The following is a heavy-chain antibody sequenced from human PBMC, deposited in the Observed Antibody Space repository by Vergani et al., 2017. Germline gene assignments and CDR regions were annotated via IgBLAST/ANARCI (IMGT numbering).Heavy chain of an antibody. CDR2: INHSGST. Sequence: QVQLQQWGAGLLKPSETLSLTCAVHGGSFSGYYWSWIRQPPGKGLEWIGEINHSGSTYYNPSLKSRVTISVDTSKNQFSLKLSSVTAADTAVYFCARHSTVEWLVKLGWIDPWGQGILVTISS. D-gene: IGHD6-19*01. CDR1: GGSFSGYY. V-gene: IGHV4-34*01. J-gene: IGHJ5*02. CDR3: ARHSTVEWLVKLGWIDP.